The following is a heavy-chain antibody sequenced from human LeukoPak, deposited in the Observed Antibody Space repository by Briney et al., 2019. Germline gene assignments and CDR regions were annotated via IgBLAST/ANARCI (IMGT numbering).Heavy chain of an antibody. V-gene: IGHV4-59*01. CDR1: GGSISSYY. CDR3: AREGARSTSCYEV. CDR2: IYYSGST. Sequence: SETLSLTCTVSGGSISSYYWSWIRQPPGKGLEWIGYIYYSGSTNYNPSLKSRVTISVDTSKNQFSLKLSSVTAADTAVYYCAREGARSTSCYEVWGQGTLVTVSS. J-gene: IGHJ4*02. D-gene: IGHD2-2*01.